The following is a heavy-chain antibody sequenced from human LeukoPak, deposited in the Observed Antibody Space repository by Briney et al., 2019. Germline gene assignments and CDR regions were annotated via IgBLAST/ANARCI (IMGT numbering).Heavy chain of an antibody. CDR1: GYTFTSYY. CDR3: VANSRHYYFDY. CDR2: INPSGGST. V-gene: IGHV1-46*01. D-gene: IGHD2-15*01. Sequence: ASVKVPCKASGYTFTSYYMHWVRQAPGQGLEWMGIINPSGGSTSYAQKFQGRVTMTRDTSTSAVYMELSSLRSEDTAVYYCVANSRHYYFDYWGQGTLVTVSS. J-gene: IGHJ4*02.